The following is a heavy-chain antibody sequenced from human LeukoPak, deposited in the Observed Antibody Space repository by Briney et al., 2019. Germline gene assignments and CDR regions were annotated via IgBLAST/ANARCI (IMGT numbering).Heavy chain of an antibody. D-gene: IGHD6-13*01. CDR2: INSDGSST. Sequence: PGGSLRLSCAASGFTFSSYWMHWVRQAPGKGLVWVSRINSDGSSTTYADSVKGRFTISRDNAKNPLYLQMNSLRAEDTAVYYCARGGSSWTPDYWGQGTLVTVSS. V-gene: IGHV3-74*01. CDR3: ARGGSSWTPDY. J-gene: IGHJ4*02. CDR1: GFTFSSYW.